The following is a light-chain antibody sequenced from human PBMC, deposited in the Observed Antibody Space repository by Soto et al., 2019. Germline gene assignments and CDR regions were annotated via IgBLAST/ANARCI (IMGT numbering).Light chain of an antibody. CDR1: QSLLHSNGYNY. CDR3: HQYKRYHS. V-gene: IGKV2-28*01. Sequence: DIVRTQSPLSLPVTPGEPASISCRSSQSLLHSNGYNYLAWYQQRPGRAPKLLIYDASTLGSGVPSRFSGSGSGTEFTLTISSLQPDDFATYYCHQYKRYHSFGGGTKVDIK. J-gene: IGKJ4*01. CDR2: DAS.